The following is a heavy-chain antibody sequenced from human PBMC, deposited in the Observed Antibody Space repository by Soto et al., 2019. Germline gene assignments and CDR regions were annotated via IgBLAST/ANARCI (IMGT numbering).Heavy chain of an antibody. CDR2: IYWDDDK. CDR3: AHLGFGEATVPFNSFDP. J-gene: IGHJ5*02. Sequence: SGPTLVNPTQTLTLTFTFSGFSRITSGLGVGWIRQPPGKALEWLALIYWDDDKRYSPSLKSRLTITKDTSKNQVVLTMTNMDPVDTATYYCAHLGFGEATVPFNSFDPWGQGTLVTVSS. V-gene: IGHV2-5*02. D-gene: IGHD4-17*01. CDR1: GFSRITSGLG.